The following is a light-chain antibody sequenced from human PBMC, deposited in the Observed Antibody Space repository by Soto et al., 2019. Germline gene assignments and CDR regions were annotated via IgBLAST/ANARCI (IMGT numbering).Light chain of an antibody. V-gene: IGKV1-17*02. J-gene: IGKJ1*01. Sequence: DIQMTQPPSSLSASVGDRVTITCRASEDIRSDLGWYQQRPGRAPKRLIYATFTLQSGVPSRFSGSRSGTEFNLTISNLQPEDFATYYCLQVNSYPPTFGQGTKVEI. CDR2: ATF. CDR1: EDIRSD. CDR3: LQVNSYPPT.